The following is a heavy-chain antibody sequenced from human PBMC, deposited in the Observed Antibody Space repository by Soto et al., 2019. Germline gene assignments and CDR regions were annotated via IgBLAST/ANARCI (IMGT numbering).Heavy chain of an antibody. CDR1: GFTFSSYA. J-gene: IGHJ3*02. Sequence: GSLRLSCAASGFTFSSYAMSWVRQAPGKGLEWVSAISGSGGSTYYADSVKGRFTISRENSKNTLYLQMNSLRAEDTAVYYCAKDCSGGSCYSLAFDIWGQGTMVTVSS. V-gene: IGHV3-23*01. CDR3: AKDCSGGSCYSLAFDI. D-gene: IGHD2-15*01. CDR2: ISGSGGST.